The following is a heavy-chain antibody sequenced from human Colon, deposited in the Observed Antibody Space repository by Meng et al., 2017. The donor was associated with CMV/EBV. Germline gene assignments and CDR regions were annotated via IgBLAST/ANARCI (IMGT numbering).Heavy chain of an antibody. V-gene: IGHV1-69*04. Sequence: TSTTDTISWLRQAPGQGLEWVGRDIPMLGIANDAQNFKGRVTLTADKSSGTAFMEVTGLRHEDTAVYYCARDQGEIATSVQAYWFGPWGQGTLVTVSS. CDR2: DIPMLGIA. J-gene: IGHJ5*01. D-gene: IGHD2-21*01. CDR1: TSTTDT. CDR3: ARDQGEIATSVQAYWFGP.